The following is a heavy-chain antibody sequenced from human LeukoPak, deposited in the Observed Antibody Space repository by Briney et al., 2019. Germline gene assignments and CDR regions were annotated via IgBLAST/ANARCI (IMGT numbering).Heavy chain of an antibody. D-gene: IGHD5-12*01. CDR1: GFTFDNYA. CDR2: IRSKIYGGTT. CDR3: VRYSGDADY. J-gene: IGHJ4*02. V-gene: IGHV3-49*03. Sequence: GGSLRLSCTASGFTFDNYAMSWFRQAPGKGLAWVGFIRSKIYGGTTEYASCVKGKFTISRDDSKSMAYLQMTSLKSEDTAVYYCVRYSGDADYWGQGTLVTVSS.